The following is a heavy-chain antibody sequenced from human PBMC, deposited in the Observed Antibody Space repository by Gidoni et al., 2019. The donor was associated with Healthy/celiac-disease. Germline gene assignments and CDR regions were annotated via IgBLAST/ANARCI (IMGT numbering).Heavy chain of an antibody. J-gene: IGHJ4*02. V-gene: IGHV4-59*01. CDR1: GGSISSYY. CDR3: ARGSTYYDILTPGVGEYYFDY. CDR2: IYYSGST. D-gene: IGHD3-9*01. Sequence: QVQLQESGPGLVKPSETLSLTCTVSGGSISSYYWSWIRQPPGKGLEWIGYIYYSGSTNYNPSLKSRVTIAVDTSKNQFSLKLSSVTAADTAVYYCARGSTYYDILTPGVGEYYFDYWGQGTLVTVSS.